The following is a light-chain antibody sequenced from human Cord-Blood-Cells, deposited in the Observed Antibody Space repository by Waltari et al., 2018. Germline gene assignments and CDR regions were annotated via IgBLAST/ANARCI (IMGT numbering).Light chain of an antibody. Sequence: QSALTQPASVSGSPGQSITISCTGTSSDVGSYNLVSWYQQHPGKAPKLMIYEGSKRPSGVSNRFSGSKSGNTACLTISRLQAEDEADYYCCSYAGSSTVVFGGGTKLTVL. CDR1: SSDVGSYNL. CDR2: EGS. V-gene: IGLV2-23*01. CDR3: CSYAGSSTVV. J-gene: IGLJ2*01.